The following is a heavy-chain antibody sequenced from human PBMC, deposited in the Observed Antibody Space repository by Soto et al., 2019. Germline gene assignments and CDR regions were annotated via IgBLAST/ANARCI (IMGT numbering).Heavy chain of an antibody. V-gene: IGHV3-74*01. J-gene: IGHJ6*02. CDR2: INTDGTST. CDR3: VRDSWQLVGVHYNYFGMDV. D-gene: IGHD6-6*01. CDR1: GFTFSTYW. Sequence: EVQLVESGGGLVXPGXSLRLSCAASGFTFSTYWMHWVRQAPGKGLVWVSRINTDGTSTSYADSVKGRFTISRDNAKNTLHLQMNSLRSEDTAVYYCVRDSWQLVGVHYNYFGMDVWGQGTTVTVSS.